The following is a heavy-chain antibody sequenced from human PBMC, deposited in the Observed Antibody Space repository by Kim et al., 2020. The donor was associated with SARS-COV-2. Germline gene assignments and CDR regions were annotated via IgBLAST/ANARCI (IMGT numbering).Heavy chain of an antibody. CDR2: IYYSGST. CDR3: ASCCSGGTAPVTPFDP. V-gene: IGHV4-39*01. CDR1: GGSISSSSYY. D-gene: IGHD2-15*01. Sequence: SETLSLTCTVSGGSISSSSYYWGWIRQPPGKGLEWIGSIYYSGSTYYNPSLKSRVTISVDKSKNQFSLKLSSVTAADTAVYYCASCCSGGTAPVTPFDPWGQGTLVTVSS. J-gene: IGHJ5*02.